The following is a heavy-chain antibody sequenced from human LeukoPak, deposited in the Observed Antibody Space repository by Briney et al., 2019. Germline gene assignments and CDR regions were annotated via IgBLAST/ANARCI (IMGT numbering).Heavy chain of an antibody. Sequence: GASVKVSCKASGGIFSSYAISWVRQAPGQGLEWMGGIIPIFGTANYAQRFQGRVTITADESTSTAYMELSSLRSEDTAVYYCAGVWGYCGGDCHFDYWGQGTLVTVSS. D-gene: IGHD2-21*01. CDR2: IIPIFGTA. CDR3: AGVWGYCGGDCHFDY. CDR1: GGIFSSYA. J-gene: IGHJ4*02. V-gene: IGHV1-69*01.